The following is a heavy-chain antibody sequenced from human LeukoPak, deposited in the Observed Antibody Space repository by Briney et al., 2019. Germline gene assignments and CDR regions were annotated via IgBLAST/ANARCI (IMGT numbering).Heavy chain of an antibody. Sequence: PSETLSLTCTVSGDSISSVGYYWSWIRQPAGKGLEWIGRIYTSGSTNYNPSLKSRVTISVDTSKNQFSLKLSSVTAADTAVYYCARVYYSSSYDYWYFDLWGRGTLVTVSS. CDR3: ARVYYSSSYDYWYFDL. CDR1: GDSISSVGYY. CDR2: IYTSGST. V-gene: IGHV4-61*02. D-gene: IGHD6-13*01. J-gene: IGHJ2*01.